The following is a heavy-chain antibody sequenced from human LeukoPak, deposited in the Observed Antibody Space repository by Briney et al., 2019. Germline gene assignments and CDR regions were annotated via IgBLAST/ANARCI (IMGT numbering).Heavy chain of an antibody. CDR2: ISAYNGNT. D-gene: IGHD6-19*01. V-gene: IGHV1-18*04. J-gene: IGHJ3*02. Sequence: ASVKVSCKASGYTFTGYYMHWVRQAPGQGLEWMGWISAYNGNTNYAQKLQGRVTMTTDTSTSTAYMELRSLRSDDTAVYYCARVLRQWLVHLGHDAFDIWGQGTMVTVSS. CDR1: GYTFTGYY. CDR3: ARVLRQWLVHLGHDAFDI.